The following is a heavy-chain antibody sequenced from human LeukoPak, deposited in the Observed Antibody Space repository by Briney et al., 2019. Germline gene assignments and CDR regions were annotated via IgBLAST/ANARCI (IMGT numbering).Heavy chain of an antibody. CDR3: ARDLSSSDYFGWFDP. D-gene: IGHD3-22*01. CDR2: IYYSGST. J-gene: IGHJ5*02. Sequence: SETLSLTCTVSGGSISSYYWSWIRQPRGKGLEWIGYIYYSGSTSYNPSLKSRVTISVDTSKTQFSLKLSSVTAADTAVYYCARDLSSSDYFGWFDPWGQGTLVTVSS. CDR1: GGSISSYY. V-gene: IGHV4-59*01.